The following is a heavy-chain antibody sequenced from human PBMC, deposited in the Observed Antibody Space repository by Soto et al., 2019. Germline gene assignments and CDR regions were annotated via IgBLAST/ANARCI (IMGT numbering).Heavy chain of an antibody. Sequence: GGSLRLSCAASGFTFSNYAMSWVRQAPGKGLEWVSAISGSGSNKYYADSVKGRFTISRDNSKNTLYLQMNSLRAEDTAVYHCARDKVVVPAAIPYYYYGMDVWGQGTTVTVSS. V-gene: IGHV3-23*01. D-gene: IGHD2-2*01. CDR1: GFTFSNYA. J-gene: IGHJ6*02. CDR2: ISGSGSNK. CDR3: ARDKVVVPAAIPYYYYGMDV.